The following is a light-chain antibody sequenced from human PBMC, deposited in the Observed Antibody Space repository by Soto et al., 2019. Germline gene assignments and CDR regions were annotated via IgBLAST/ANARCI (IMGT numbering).Light chain of an antibody. J-gene: IGLJ1*01. Sequence: QSVLTQHPSASGSPGQSVTISCTGTSSDVGGYNYVSWYQQHPGKAPKLMIYEVSKRPSGVPDRFSGSKSGNTASLTVSRLQAEDEADYYCSSYAGSNKRVFGTGTKLTVL. CDR3: SSYAGSNKRV. CDR1: SSDVGGYNY. CDR2: EVS. V-gene: IGLV2-8*01.